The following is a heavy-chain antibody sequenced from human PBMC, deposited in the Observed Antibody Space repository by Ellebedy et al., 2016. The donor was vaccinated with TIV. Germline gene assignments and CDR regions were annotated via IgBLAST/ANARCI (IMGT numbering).Heavy chain of an antibody. Sequence: PSVKVSCKAFGYTLTSYFMHWVRQAPGQGLEWMGIINPSGGSTTYAQKFQGRVTLTRDTSTSTAYMELGSLRSEDTAVYYCARDDRFRSSWYPPRYGMDVWGQGTTVTVS. CDR2: INPSGGST. CDR3: ARDDRFRSSWYPPRYGMDV. V-gene: IGHV1-46*01. J-gene: IGHJ6*02. D-gene: IGHD6-13*01. CDR1: GYTLTSYF.